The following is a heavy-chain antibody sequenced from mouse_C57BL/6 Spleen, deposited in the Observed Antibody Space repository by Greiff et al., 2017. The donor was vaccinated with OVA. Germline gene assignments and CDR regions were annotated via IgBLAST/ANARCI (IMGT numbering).Heavy chain of an antibody. D-gene: IGHD3-3*01. J-gene: IGHJ4*01. Sequence: ESGPGLVKPSQSLSLTCSVSGYSITSGYYWNWIRPFPGNKLEWMGYISYDGSNNYNPSLKNRISITRDTSKNQFFLKLNSVTTEDTATEYYAREGLLYAMDYWGQGTSVTVSS. V-gene: IGHV3-6*01. CDR3: AREGLLYAMDY. CDR1: GYSITSGYY. CDR2: ISYDGSN.